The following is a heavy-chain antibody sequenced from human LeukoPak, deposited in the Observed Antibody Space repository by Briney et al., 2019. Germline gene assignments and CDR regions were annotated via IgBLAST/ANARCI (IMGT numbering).Heavy chain of an antibody. CDR3: ARPSTGGYYGMDV. D-gene: IGHD2-2*01. CDR2: IYYSGST. CDR1: GGSISSYY. J-gene: IGHJ6*02. Sequence: SETLSLTCTVSGGSISSYYWSWIRQPPGKGLEWIGYIYYSGSTNYNPSLKSRVTISVDTSKNQFSLKLSSVTAADTAVYYCARPSTGGYYGMDVWGQGTTVTVSS. V-gene: IGHV4-59*08.